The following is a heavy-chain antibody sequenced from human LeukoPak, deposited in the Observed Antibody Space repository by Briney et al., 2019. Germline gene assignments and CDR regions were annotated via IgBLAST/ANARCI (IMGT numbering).Heavy chain of an antibody. CDR2: ISGSGGST. D-gene: IGHD2-2*01. V-gene: IGHV3-23*01. Sequence: GGSLRLSCAASGFTFSSYAMSWVRQAPGKGLEWVSAISGSGGSTYYADSVKGRFTIFRDNSKNTLYLQMNSLRAEDTAVYYCAKFSGIVVVPAAIHFDYWGQGTLVTVSS. CDR3: AKFSGIVVVPAAIHFDY. J-gene: IGHJ4*02. CDR1: GFTFSSYA.